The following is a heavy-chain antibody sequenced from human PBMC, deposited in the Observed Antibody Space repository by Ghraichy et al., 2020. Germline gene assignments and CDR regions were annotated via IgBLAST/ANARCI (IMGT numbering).Heavy chain of an antibody. CDR2: IYYSGST. J-gene: IGHJ6*02. CDR3: ARISGGFAPGYYYGMDV. Sequence: SETLSLTCTVSGGSISSYYWSWIRQPPGKGLEWIGYIYYSGSTNYNPSLKSRVTISVDTSKNQFSLKLSSVTAADTAVYYCARISGGFAPGYYYGMDVWGQGTTVTVSS. CDR1: GGSISSYY. V-gene: IGHV4-59*01. D-gene: IGHD6-19*01.